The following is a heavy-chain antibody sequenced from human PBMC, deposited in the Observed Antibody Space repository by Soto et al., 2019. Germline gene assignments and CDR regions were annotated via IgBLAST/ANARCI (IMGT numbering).Heavy chain of an antibody. J-gene: IGHJ4*02. CDR1: GFTVSSSY. Sequence: SGGSLRLSCAASGFTVSSSYMSWVRQAPGKGLEWVSVIYSGGSTYYADSVKGRFTISRDNSKNTLYLQMNSLRAEDTAVYYCARDQRYGTGFDYWGQGTLVTVSS. D-gene: IGHD1-1*01. V-gene: IGHV3-53*01. CDR3: ARDQRYGTGFDY. CDR2: IYSGGST.